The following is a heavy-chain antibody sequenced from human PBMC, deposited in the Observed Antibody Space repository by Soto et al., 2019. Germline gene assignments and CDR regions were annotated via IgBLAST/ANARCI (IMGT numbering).Heavy chain of an antibody. Sequence: QVQLLQSVAEVKKPADSVKVSCKASGYTFPSYDSHWVRQATAQGREWMGWMNPNSGNTGYAQRCQGRVTMTRNTSISHAYLDLSSLRSEDTAVYYGASRHARITYSRGCGGVGECDHWGQGTLVTVYS. J-gene: IGHJ4*02. CDR2: MNPNSGNT. CDR3: ASRHARITYSRGCGGVGECDH. D-gene: IGHD6-19*01. CDR1: GYTFPSYD. V-gene: IGHV1-8*01.